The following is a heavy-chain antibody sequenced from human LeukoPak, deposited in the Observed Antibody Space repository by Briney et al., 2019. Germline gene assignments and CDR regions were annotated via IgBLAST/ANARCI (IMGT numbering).Heavy chain of an antibody. J-gene: IGHJ4*02. CDR3: VRARAGGLDY. CDR2: LSFDGAHK. D-gene: IGHD3-16*01. CDR1: GFTFRHYA. Sequence: GGSLRLSCAASGFTFRHYAVHWVRQAPGRGLEWVAVLSFDGAHKYYAESVKGRFTISKDNSNNTLFLQMDSLRLEDTALYYCVRARAGGLDYWGQGTLVTVSS. V-gene: IGHV3-30*04.